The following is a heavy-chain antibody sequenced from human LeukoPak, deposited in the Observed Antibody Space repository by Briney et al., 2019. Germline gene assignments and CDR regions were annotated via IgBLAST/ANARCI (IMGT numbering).Heavy chain of an antibody. Sequence: PSETLSLTCTVSGGSISSYYWNWIRQPPGKGLEWIGYIYYSGSTYYNPSLKSRVTMSVDTSKNQFSLKLSSVTAADTAVYYCARHGNYYDSSAYFPFDYWGQGTLVTVSS. CDR1: GGSISSYY. D-gene: IGHD3-22*01. J-gene: IGHJ4*02. CDR3: ARHGNYYDSSAYFPFDY. V-gene: IGHV4-59*08. CDR2: IYYSGST.